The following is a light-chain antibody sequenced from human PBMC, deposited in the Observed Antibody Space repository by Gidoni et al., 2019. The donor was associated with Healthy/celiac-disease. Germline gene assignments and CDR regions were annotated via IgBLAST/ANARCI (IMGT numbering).Light chain of an antibody. J-gene: IGKJ3*01. V-gene: IGKV2-28*01. Sequence: DIVMTQAPLSLPVTAGAPASISCRSSQSLLHSNVYNELDWYLQKPGQSPQLLIYLGSNRASGVPDRFSGSGSGTDFTLKISRVEAEDVGVYYCMQALQTPFTFGPGTKVDIK. CDR2: LGS. CDR1: QSLLHSNVYNE. CDR3: MQALQTPFT.